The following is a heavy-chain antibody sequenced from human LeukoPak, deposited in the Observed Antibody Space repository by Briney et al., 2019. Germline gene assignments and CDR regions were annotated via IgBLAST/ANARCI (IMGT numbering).Heavy chain of an antibody. V-gene: IGHV3-66*02. J-gene: IGHJ4*02. D-gene: IGHD6-19*01. CDR2: IYSGGST. Sequence: GGSLRLSCAASGFTVSRSYMNWVRQAPGKGLEWVSIIYSGGSTYYADSVKGRFTISRDTAKNTVYLQMNSLRADDTAVYYCARDPPNPGLPAGSGSNFFDYWGQGTLVTVSS. CDR3: ARDPPNPGLPAGSGSNFFDY. CDR1: GFTVSRSY.